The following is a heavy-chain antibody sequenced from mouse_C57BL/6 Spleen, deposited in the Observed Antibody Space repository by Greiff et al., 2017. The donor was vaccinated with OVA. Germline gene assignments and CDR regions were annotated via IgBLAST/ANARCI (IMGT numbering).Heavy chain of an antibody. Sequence: QVHVKQPGAELVKPGASVKLSCKASGYTFTSYWMHWVKQRPGRGLEWIGRIDPNSGGTKYNEKFKSKATLTVDKPSSTAYMQLSSLTSEDSAVYYCAAEGPPFAYWGQGTLVTVSA. CDR2: IDPNSGGT. CDR1: GYTFTSYW. CDR3: AAEGPPFAY. V-gene: IGHV1-72*01. J-gene: IGHJ3*01.